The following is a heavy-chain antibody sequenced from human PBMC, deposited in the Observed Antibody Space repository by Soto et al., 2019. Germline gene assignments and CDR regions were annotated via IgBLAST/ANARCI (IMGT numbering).Heavy chain of an antibody. V-gene: IGHV6-1*01. CDR2: TYYRSRWYN. D-gene: IGHD1-7*01. CDR1: GDSVPSNSAA. J-gene: IGHJ6*03. CDR3: AGTTSLQWYYMDV. Sequence: PSQTLSLTCAISGDSVPSNSAAWNWIRQSPSRGLEWLGRTYYRSRWYNDYAVSVKSRITVNPDTSKNQFSLHLNSVTPEDTAVYYCAGTTSLQWYYMDVWDKGTTVTVSS.